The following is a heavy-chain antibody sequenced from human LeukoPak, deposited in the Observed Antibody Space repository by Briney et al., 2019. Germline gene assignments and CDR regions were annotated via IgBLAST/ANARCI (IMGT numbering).Heavy chain of an antibody. CDR2: IYSCGSTI. V-gene: IGHV3-66*01. CDR1: GFTVSSNY. Sequence: GGSLRLSCAASGFTVSSNYMSWVRQAPGKGLEWVSVIYSCGSTIYYADSVKGRFTISRDNAKNSLYLEMNSLRAEDTAVYYCAELGITMIGGVWGKGTTVTISS. CDR3: AELGITMIGGV. J-gene: IGHJ6*04. D-gene: IGHD3-10*02.